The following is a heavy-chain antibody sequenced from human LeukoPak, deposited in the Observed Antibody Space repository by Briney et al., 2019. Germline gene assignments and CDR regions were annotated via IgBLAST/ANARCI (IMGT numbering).Heavy chain of an antibody. J-gene: IGHJ5*02. V-gene: IGHV1-24*01. CDR2: FDPEDGET. D-gene: IGHD3-10*01. CDR3: ATVGGRNWFDP. CDR1: GYTFTSYD. Sequence: ASVKVSCKASGYTFTSYDINWVRQAPGKGLEWMGGFDPEDGETIYAQKFQGRVTMTEDTSTDTAYMELSSLRSEDTAVYYCATVGGRNWFDPWGQGTLVTVSS.